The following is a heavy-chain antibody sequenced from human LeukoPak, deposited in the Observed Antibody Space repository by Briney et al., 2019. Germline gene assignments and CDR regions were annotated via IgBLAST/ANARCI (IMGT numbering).Heavy chain of an antibody. CDR2: IRHTGDEI. D-gene: IGHD3-22*01. CDR1: GYTFSTLS. V-gene: IGHV3-48*01. CDR3: AREWFYFDF. Sequence: GGSLRLSCSASGYTFSTLSMNWVRQAPGKGLEWISFIRHTGDEIYYADSVKGRFTISRDNAKNSVYLQMNSLRVEDTAIYYCAREWFYFDFWGQGTQVTVSS. J-gene: IGHJ4*02.